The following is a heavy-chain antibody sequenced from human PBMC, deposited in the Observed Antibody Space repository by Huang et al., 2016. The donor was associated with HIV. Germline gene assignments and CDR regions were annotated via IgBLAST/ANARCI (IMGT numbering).Heavy chain of an antibody. V-gene: IGHV4-39*01. CDR2: IDHSGTT. J-gene: IGHJ5*02. D-gene: IGHD6-13*01. CDR3: AAHGRIVGIPAAPLRFDP. Sequence: QLQLQESGPGLVKPSETLSLTCTVSGGSISSSSYCWGWIRQPPGKGLEWMGSIDHSGTTYYNPALKSRVTISVDTSRTQFSRKLSSVTAADTAVYYCAAHGRIVGIPAAPLRFDPWGQGTLVTVSS. CDR1: GGSISSSSYC.